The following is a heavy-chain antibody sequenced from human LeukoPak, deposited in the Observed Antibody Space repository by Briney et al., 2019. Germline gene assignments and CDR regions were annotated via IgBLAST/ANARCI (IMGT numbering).Heavy chain of an antibody. Sequence: KPGGSLRLSCAASGFTFNDYYMSWIRQAPGKGLEWVSYISSSGSTIYYADSVKGRFTISRDNAKNSLYLQMNSLRAEDTAVYYCARDREDYYYYMDVWGKGTTVTVSS. V-gene: IGHV3-11*04. CDR2: ISSSGSTI. D-gene: IGHD1-26*01. CDR1: GFTFNDYY. CDR3: ARDREDYYYYMDV. J-gene: IGHJ6*03.